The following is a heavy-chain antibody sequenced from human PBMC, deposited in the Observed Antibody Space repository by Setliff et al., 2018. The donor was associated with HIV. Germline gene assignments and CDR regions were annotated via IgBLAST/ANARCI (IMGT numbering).Heavy chain of an antibody. Sequence: SETLSLTCTVSGDSISSCISTHYCTWIRQPPGAGLEWIGYIFNSGSTNFSPSLKSLVTISLDTSKNQFSLKLSSVSAADTAMYYCARCNPDFDILTGYWSHYFDYWGQGRLVTAPQ. V-gene: IGHV4-61*01. J-gene: IGHJ4*02. CDR3: ARCNPDFDILTGYWSHYFDY. CDR2: IFNSGST. D-gene: IGHD3-9*01. CDR1: GDSISSCISTHY.